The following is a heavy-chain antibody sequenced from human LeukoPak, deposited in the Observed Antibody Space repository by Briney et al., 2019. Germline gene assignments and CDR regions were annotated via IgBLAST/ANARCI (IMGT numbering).Heavy chain of an antibody. J-gene: IGHJ6*02. D-gene: IGHD2-15*01. V-gene: IGHV3-21*01. CDR1: GFTFSSYS. CDR3: ARHDIVVMHGMDV. Sequence: GGSLRLSCAASGFTFSSYSMNWVRQAPGKGLEWVSSISSSSSYIYYADSVKGRFTISRDNAKNSLYLQMNSLRAEDTAVYCCARHDIVVMHGMDVWGQGTTVTVSS. CDR2: ISSSSSYI.